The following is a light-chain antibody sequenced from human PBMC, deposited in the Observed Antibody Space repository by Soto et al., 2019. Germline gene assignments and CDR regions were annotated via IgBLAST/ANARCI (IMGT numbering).Light chain of an antibody. CDR2: SAS. Sequence: DIPMTQSPSSLSASVGDRVIITCRASQGIRDALGWYQQKPGKVPKRLIYSASSLQNGVPSRFSGSGSETVFTLTISSLQPEDFATYFCLQHSDYPFTFGQGTRLEI. J-gene: IGKJ2*01. V-gene: IGKV1-17*01. CDR1: QGIRDA. CDR3: LQHSDYPFT.